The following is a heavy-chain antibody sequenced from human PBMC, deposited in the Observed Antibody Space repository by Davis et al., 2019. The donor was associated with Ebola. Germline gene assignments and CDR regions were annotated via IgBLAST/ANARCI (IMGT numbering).Heavy chain of an antibody. J-gene: IGHJ4*02. Sequence: AAAVKVSCKASGYCVRKYGITGLRQAPGQGLEWAGWISGYNRNTKSAQKFQDRVTMGAEAATDTAYMEFRSLTSDDTAIYYCVLCNSMLRADIDHDFWGQGTLVSVSS. CDR1: GYCVRKYG. V-gene: IGHV1-18*04. CDR3: VLCNSMLRADIDHDF. CDR2: ISGYNRNT. D-gene: IGHD3-10*01.